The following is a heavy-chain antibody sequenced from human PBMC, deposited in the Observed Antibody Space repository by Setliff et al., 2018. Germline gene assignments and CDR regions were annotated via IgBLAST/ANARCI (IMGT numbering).Heavy chain of an antibody. V-gene: IGHV4-39*01. CDR2: IHYRGTT. J-gene: IGHJ4*02. Sequence: SETLSLTCTVSGASVSGNSYYWAWIRQPPGKGLEWIGRIHYRGTTYSNASLASRLTISVDTAKNQFSLKLTSVTAADTAVYYCARTGTYRYFDYWGQGTRVTVSS. CDR1: GASVSGNSYY. CDR3: ARTGTYRYFDY. D-gene: IGHD1-1*01.